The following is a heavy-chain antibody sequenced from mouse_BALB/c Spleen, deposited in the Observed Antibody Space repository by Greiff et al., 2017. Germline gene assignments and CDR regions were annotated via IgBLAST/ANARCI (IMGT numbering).Heavy chain of an antibody. CDR3: ARDNYDYGYWYFDV. CDR1: GISITTGNYR. Sequence: EVQLVESGPGLVKPSQTVSLTCTVTGISITTGNYRWSWIRQFPGNKLEWIGYIYYSGTITYNPSLTSRTTITRDTSKNQFFLEMNSLTAEDTATYYCARDNYDYGYWYFDVWGAGTTVTVSS. CDR2: IYYSGTI. V-gene: IGHV3-5*02. J-gene: IGHJ1*01. D-gene: IGHD2-4*01.